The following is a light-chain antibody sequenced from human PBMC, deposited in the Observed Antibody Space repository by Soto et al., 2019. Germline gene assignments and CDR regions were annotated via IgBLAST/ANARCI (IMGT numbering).Light chain of an antibody. CDR3: QQYNNWPPLT. CDR2: DAS. J-gene: IGKJ4*01. CDR1: QSISSR. V-gene: IGKV1-5*01. Sequence: DIQMTQSPSALSASVGDRVTITCRASQSISSRLAWYQQKPGKAPKLLIYDASSLESGVPSRFSGSGSGTEFTLTISSLQSEDFAVYYCQQYNNWPPLTFGGGTKVDIK.